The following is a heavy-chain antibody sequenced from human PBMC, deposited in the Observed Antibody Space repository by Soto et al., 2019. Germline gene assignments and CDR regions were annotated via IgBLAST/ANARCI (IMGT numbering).Heavy chain of an antibody. CDR3: ATLTGTTDYFDY. CDR1: GYTLTELS. CDR2: FDPEDGET. V-gene: IGHV1-24*01. D-gene: IGHD1-20*01. J-gene: IGHJ4*02. Sequence: GASVKVSCKVSGYTLTELSMHWVRQAPGKGLEWMGGFDPEDGETIYAQKFQGRVTMTEDTSTDTAYMELSSLRSEDTAVYYCATLTGTTDYFDYWGQGTLVTSPQ.